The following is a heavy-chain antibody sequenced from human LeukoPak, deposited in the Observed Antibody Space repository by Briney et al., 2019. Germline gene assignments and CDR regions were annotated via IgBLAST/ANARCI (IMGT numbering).Heavy chain of an antibody. CDR2: VYYSGST. V-gene: IGHV4-59*08. J-gene: IGHJ5*02. D-gene: IGHD3-10*01. CDR3: VRHTWFGTRHWFDP. CDR1: VASISTYY. Sequence: PSQTLSLTCTFSVASISTYYWSWIRQPPGKGLEWIGYVYYSGSTNYNPSLKSRFTMSIDTSKNQFFLELSSVTAADTAVYYCVRHTWFGTRHWFDPWGQGILVTVSS.